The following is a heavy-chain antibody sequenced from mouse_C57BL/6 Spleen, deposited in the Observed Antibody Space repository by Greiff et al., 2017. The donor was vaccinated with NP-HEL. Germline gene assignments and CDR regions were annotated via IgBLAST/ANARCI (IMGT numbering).Heavy chain of an antibody. CDR2: IYPGDGDT. V-gene: IGHV1-82*01. D-gene: IGHD2-4*01. Sequence: QVQLKESGPELVKPGASVKISCKASGYAFSSSWMNWVKQRPGKGLEWIGRIYPGDGDTNYNGKFKGKATLTADKSSSTAYMQLSSLTSEDSAVYFCARKSSYDYNPYYYAMDYWGQGTSVTVSS. CDR1: GYAFSSSW. CDR3: ARKSSYDYNPYYYAMDY. J-gene: IGHJ4*01.